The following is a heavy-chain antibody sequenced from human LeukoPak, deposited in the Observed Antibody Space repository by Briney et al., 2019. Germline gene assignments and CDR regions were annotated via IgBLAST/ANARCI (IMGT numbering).Heavy chain of an antibody. CDR3: ARGGSRYGN. D-gene: IGHD3-22*01. CDR1: GFTFSSNW. J-gene: IGHJ4*02. CDR2: IKQEGSEK. V-gene: IGHV3-7*01. Sequence: GGSLRLSCAASGFTFSSNWMSWVRQAPGKGLEWVANIKQEGSEKYYVDSVKGRFSISRDNAKNSLYLQMNSLRAEDTAVYYCARGGSRYGNWGQGTLVTVSS.